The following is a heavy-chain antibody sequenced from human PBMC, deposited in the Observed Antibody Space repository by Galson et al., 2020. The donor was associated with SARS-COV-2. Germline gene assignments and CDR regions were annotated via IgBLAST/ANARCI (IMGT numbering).Heavy chain of an antibody. Sequence: SCAASGFTFSSYSMNWVRQAPGKGLEWVSSISSSSSYIYYADSVKGRFTISRDNAKNSLYLQMNSLRAEDTAVYYCARVGVVVAAIAFDIWGQGTMVTVSS. CDR2: ISSSSSYI. CDR1: GFTFSSYS. V-gene: IGHV3-21*01. D-gene: IGHD2-15*01. CDR3: ARVGVVVAAIAFDI. J-gene: IGHJ3*02.